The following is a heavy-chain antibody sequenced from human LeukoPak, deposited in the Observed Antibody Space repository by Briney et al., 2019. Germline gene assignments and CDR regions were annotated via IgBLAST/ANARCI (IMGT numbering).Heavy chain of an antibody. V-gene: IGHV3-21*01. Sequence: GGSLRLSCAASGFNVSSKYMNWVRQAPGKGLEWVSIISSGSSYIHYADSVKGRFTISRDNAKNSLYLQMNSLRAEDTAVYYCARDPYYYDNFDYWGQGTLVTVSS. J-gene: IGHJ4*02. CDR1: GFNVSSKY. CDR2: ISSGSSYI. CDR3: ARDPYYYDNFDY. D-gene: IGHD3-22*01.